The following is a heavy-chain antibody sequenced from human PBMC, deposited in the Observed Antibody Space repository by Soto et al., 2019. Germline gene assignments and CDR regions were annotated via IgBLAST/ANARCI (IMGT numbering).Heavy chain of an antibody. Sequence: VQLVESGGGVVQPGRSLRLSCVASGFLFGTYGMHWVRQTPGKGLEWVAIISYDGSHKEYADSVKGRFAISRDNSENTLYLQMNNLGVEDTALYYCATSASSDHWGQGTQVTVSS. CDR1: GFLFGTYG. V-gene: IGHV3-30*03. D-gene: IGHD1-26*01. J-gene: IGHJ4*02. CDR2: ISYDGSHK. CDR3: ATSASSDH.